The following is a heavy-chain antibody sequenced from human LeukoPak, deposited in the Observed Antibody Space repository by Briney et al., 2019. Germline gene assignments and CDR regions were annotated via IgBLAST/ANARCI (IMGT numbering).Heavy chain of an antibody. J-gene: IGHJ6*03. CDR3: ARGTDGNLKYYMDV. V-gene: IGHV7-4-1*02. CDR1: GYTFTTYA. D-gene: IGHD4-23*01. CDR2: ISTDTGNP. Sequence: GASVKVSCEASGYTFTTYAMNWVRQAPGQGLEWMGWISTDTGNPTYVQGFTGRFVFSLDTSVSTAYLQISGLKAEDTAVYYCARGTDGNLKYYMDVWGKGTTVTVSS.